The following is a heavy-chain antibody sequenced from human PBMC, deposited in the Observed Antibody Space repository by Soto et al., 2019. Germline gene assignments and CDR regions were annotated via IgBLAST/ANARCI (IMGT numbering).Heavy chain of an antibody. V-gene: IGHV5-51*03. D-gene: IGHD2-21*02. Sequence: GESLKISCKGSGYSFSDSWIGWVRQMPGKGLEGMGIFYPADSQTKYSPSFIGQFTMSAAKSISTAYLHWSSLQASDTAMYYCATSTSVTGIFDYWGQRTLDTGSS. J-gene: IGHJ4*02. CDR2: FYPADSQT. CDR1: GYSFSDSW. CDR3: ATSTSVTGIFDY.